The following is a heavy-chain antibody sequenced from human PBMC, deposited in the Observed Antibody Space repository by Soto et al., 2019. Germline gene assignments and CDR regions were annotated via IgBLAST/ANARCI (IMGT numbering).Heavy chain of an antibody. V-gene: IGHV5-51*01. Sequence: SLKISCKGSGYNFANYWIGWVRQMPGKGLEWMGIIYPGNSDTRYSPSFQGRVTISADTSISTAYLEWSSLKASDTAIYYCARHVYYDVLKKNYWGQGTLVTVSS. CDR3: ARHVYYDVLKKNY. CDR1: GYNFANYW. J-gene: IGHJ4*02. D-gene: IGHD3-9*01. CDR2: IYPGNSDT.